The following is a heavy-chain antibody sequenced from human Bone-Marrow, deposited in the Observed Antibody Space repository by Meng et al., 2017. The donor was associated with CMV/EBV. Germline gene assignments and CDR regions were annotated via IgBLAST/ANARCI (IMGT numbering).Heavy chain of an antibody. CDR1: GESFSGYY. Sequence: SESLSLTCAVYGESFSGYYWSWVRQTPEKGLEWIGEINDSGSAKHNPFLKSRVVVSADTSKNQFSLKLSSVTAADTAVYYCARGISRSRAHWDIVATRVDPWGQGTLVTIYS. J-gene: IGHJ5*02. V-gene: IGHV4-34*01. CDR3: ARGISRSRAHWDIVATRVDP. CDR2: INDSGSA. D-gene: IGHD5-12*01.